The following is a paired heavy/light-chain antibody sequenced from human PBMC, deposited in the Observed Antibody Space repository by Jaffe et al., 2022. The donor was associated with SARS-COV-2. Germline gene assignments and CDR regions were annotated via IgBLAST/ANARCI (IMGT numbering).Light chain of an antibody. CDR1: ALANQY. CDR2: KDI. J-gene: IGLJ2*01. Sequence: SYELTQPPSVSVSPGQTARITCSADALANQYAYWYQQKPGQAPVLVIYKDIERPSGIPERFSGSSSGTIVTLTISGVQAEDEADYYCQSPDSNSTVVFGGGTKLTVL. CDR3: QSPDSNSTVV. V-gene: IGLV3-25*03.
Heavy chain of an antibody. CDR3: AKGPRCSGGTCYSVGEFGS. V-gene: IGHV3-23*01. Sequence: EVQLLESGGRLVQPGGSLRLSCAASGFSFSNYAMSWVRQAPGKGLEWVSGISASGKSTHYVDSEKGRYTISRDNSKNTLYLQMKSLRAEDTAIYYCAKGPRCSGGTCYSVGEFGSWGQGTLVTVSS. CDR2: ISASGKST. CDR1: GFSFSNYA. J-gene: IGHJ4*02. D-gene: IGHD2-15*01.